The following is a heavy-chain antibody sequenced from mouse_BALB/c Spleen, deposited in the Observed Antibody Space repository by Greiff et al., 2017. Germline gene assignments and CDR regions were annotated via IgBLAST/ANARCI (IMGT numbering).Heavy chain of an antibody. CDR2: IYPGDGDT. J-gene: IGHJ4*01. CDR3: ARSGGTALYAMDY. V-gene: IGHV1-80*01. D-gene: IGHD1-2*01. Sequence: QVQLQQSGAELVRPGSSVKISCKASGYAFSSYWMNWVKQRPGQGLEWIGQIYPGDGDTNYNGKFKGKATLTADKSSSTAYMQLSSLTSEDSAVYFCARSGGTALYAMDYWGQGTSVTVSS. CDR1: GYAFSSYW.